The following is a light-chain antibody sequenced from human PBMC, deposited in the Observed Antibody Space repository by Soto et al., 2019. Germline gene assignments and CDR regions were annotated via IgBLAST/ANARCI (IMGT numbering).Light chain of an antibody. CDR2: DAS. J-gene: IGKJ1*01. CDR3: QQRSNWPPWT. CDR1: QSVSSY. Sequence: EIVLTQSPATLSLSSGERATLSCRASQSVSSYLAWYQQKPGQAPRLLIYDASNRATGIPARFSGSGSGTDFTLTISSLEPEHFAVYYCQQRSNWPPWTLGQGTKVDIK. V-gene: IGKV3-11*01.